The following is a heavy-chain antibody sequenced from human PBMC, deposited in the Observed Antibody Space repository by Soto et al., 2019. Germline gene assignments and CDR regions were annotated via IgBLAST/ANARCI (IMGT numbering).Heavy chain of an antibody. CDR3: TSLRWLQPPARPDQYFYGMDV. V-gene: IGHV4-61*01. Sequence: ASETLSLTCTVSGGSVSSGSYYWSWIRQPPGKGLEWIGYIYYSGSTHYNPSLRSRLTLSADTSSNKFSLRLLSVTAADKAVDYCTSLRWLQPPARPDQYFYGMDVWGPGTTVTVSS. J-gene: IGHJ6*02. CDR1: GGSVSSGSYY. CDR2: IYYSGST. D-gene: IGHD6-19*01.